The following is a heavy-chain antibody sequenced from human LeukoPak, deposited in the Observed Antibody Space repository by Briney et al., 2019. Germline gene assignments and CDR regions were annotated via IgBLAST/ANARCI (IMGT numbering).Heavy chain of an antibody. Sequence: GGSLRPSCAASGFTFSSYGMHWVRQAPGKGLEWVAFIRYDGSNKYYADSVKGRFTISRDNSKNTLYLQMNSLRAEDTAVYYCARDHGSDWHYFDYWGQGTLVTVSS. J-gene: IGHJ4*02. CDR2: IRYDGSNK. D-gene: IGHD6-19*01. CDR3: ARDHGSDWHYFDY. V-gene: IGHV3-30*02. CDR1: GFTFSSYG.